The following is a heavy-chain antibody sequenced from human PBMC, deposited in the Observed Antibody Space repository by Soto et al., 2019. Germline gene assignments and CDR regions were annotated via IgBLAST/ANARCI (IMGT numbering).Heavy chain of an antibody. CDR1: GGSISSYY. D-gene: IGHD3-22*01. J-gene: IGHJ4*02. CDR2: IYYSGST. V-gene: IGHV4-59*08. Sequence: SETLSLTCTVSGGSISSYYWSWIRQPPGKGLEWIGYIYYSGSTNYNPSLKSRVTISVDTSKNQFSLKLSSVTAADTAVYYCARSVGKYYYDSSGYSVFDYWGQGTLVTVSS. CDR3: ARSVGKYYYDSSGYSVFDY.